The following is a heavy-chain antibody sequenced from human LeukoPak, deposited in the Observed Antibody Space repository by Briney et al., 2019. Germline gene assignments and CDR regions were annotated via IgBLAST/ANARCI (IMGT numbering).Heavy chain of an antibody. CDR1: GYTFTSYG. V-gene: IGHV1-18*01. Sequence: ASVKVSCKASGYTFTSYGISWVRQAPGQGLEWMGWISAYNGNTNYAQKLQGRVTMTTDTSTSTAYMELRSLRSDDTAVYYCARDRVGGYSPSGYYYYYMDVWGKGTTVTVSS. CDR2: ISAYNGNT. D-gene: IGHD2-15*01. CDR3: ARDRVGGYSPSGYYYYYMDV. J-gene: IGHJ6*03.